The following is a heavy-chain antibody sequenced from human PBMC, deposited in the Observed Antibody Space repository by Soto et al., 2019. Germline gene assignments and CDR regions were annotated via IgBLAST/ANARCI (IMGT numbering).Heavy chain of an antibody. Sequence: GGSLRLSCAASGFTVSSNYMSWVRQAPGKGLEWVSVIYSGGSTYYADSVKGRFTISRHNSKNTLYLQMNSLRAEDTALYYCARGPYYGSGSYTSVGFDPWGQGTLVTVSS. CDR1: GFTVSSNY. D-gene: IGHD3-10*01. V-gene: IGHV3-53*04. CDR2: IYSGGST. J-gene: IGHJ5*02. CDR3: ARGPYYGSGSYTSVGFDP.